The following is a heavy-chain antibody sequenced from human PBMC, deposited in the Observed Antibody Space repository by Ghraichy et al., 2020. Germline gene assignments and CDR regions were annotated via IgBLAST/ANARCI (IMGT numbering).Heavy chain of an antibody. CDR1: GGTFSSYA. V-gene: IGHV1-69*06. CDR2: IIPIFGTS. J-gene: IGHJ6*03. D-gene: IGHD4-17*01. Sequence: SLKVSCKASGGTFSSYALSWVRQAPGQGLEWMGGIIPIFGTSNYAQQFQGRVTITADKSTSTAYMELSSLRSEDTAVYYCARDRGNDYGDYGYYYYMDVWGKGTTVIVSS. CDR3: ARDRGNDYGDYGYYYYMDV.